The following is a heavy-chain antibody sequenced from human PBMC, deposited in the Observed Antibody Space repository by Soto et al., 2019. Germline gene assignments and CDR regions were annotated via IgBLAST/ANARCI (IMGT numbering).Heavy chain of an antibody. J-gene: IGHJ3*02. V-gene: IGHV1-46*01. Sequence: GASVKVSCKASGYTFTSYYMHWVRQAPGQGLEWMGIINPSGGSTSYAQKFQGRVTMTRDTSTSTVYMELSSLRSEDTAVYYCARSLNRYSSGYLWAFDIWGQGTMVTVSS. CDR1: GYTFTSYY. D-gene: IGHD3-22*01. CDR2: INPSGGST. CDR3: ARSLNRYSSGYLWAFDI.